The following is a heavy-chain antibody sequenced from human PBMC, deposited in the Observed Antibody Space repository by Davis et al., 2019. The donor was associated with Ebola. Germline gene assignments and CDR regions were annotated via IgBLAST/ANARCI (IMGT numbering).Heavy chain of an antibody. CDR1: GYTFTDYY. CDR3: ARAARVGAARRNWFDP. V-gene: IGHV1-2*06. J-gene: IGHJ5*02. Sequence: AASVKVSCKASGYTFTDYYIHWVRQAPGQGLEWMGRINPKSDVTTYAQKFQGRVTMTRDTSINTAYMELSRLRSDDTAVYYCARAARVGAARRNWFDPWGQGTLVTVSS. CDR2: INPKSDVT. D-gene: IGHD6-13*01.